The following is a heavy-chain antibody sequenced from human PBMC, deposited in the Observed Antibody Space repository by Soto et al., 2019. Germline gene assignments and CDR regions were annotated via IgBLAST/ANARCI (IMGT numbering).Heavy chain of an antibody. CDR1: GLTFSSYS. Sequence: GGSLRLSCAASGLTFSSYSMNWVRQAPGKGLEWVSSISSSSSYIYYADSVKGRFTISRDNAKNSLYLQMHSLRAEDTAVYYCARDGGSPEPDHYYGMDVWGQGTTVTVSS. CDR2: ISSSSSYI. V-gene: IGHV3-21*01. CDR3: ARDGGSPEPDHYYGMDV. J-gene: IGHJ6*02. D-gene: IGHD3-16*01.